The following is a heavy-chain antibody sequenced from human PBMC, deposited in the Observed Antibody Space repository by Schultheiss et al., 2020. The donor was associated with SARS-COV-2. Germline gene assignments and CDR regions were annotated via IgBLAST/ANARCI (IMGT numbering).Heavy chain of an antibody. Sequence: GESLKISCAASGFTFSSYGMHWVRQAPGKGLEWVAVISYDGSNKYYADSVKGRFTISRDNSKNTAYLQMNSLKTEDTAVYYCTRPDQDWGQGTLVTVSS. CDR3: TRPDQD. CDR1: GFTFSSYG. V-gene: IGHV3-30*03. J-gene: IGHJ4*02. CDR2: ISYDGSNK.